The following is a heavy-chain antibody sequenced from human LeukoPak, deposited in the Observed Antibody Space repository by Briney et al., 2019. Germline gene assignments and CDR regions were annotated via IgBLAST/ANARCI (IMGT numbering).Heavy chain of an antibody. CDR1: GYTFTSYY. V-gene: IGHV1-46*01. Sequence: ASVKVSCKASGYTFTSYYMHWVRQAPGQGLEWMGIINPSGGSTSYAQKFQGRVTMTRDTSTSTVYMELGSLRSEDTAVYYCARSYGDYDYYYGMDVWGQGTTVTVSS. J-gene: IGHJ6*02. D-gene: IGHD4-17*01. CDR2: INPSGGST. CDR3: ARSYGDYDYYYGMDV.